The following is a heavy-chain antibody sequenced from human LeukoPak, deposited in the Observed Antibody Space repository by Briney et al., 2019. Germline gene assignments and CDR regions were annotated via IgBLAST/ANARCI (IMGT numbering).Heavy chain of an antibody. V-gene: IGHV3-33*01. CDR3: ARGGDGYPRPYYYYGMDV. CDR1: GFTFSSYG. D-gene: IGHD5-24*01. J-gene: IGHJ6*02. CDR2: IWYDGSNK. Sequence: PGGSLRLSCAASGFTFSSYGMHWVRQAPGKGLEWVAVIWYDGSNKYYADSVKGRFTISRDNSKNTLYLQMNSLRAEDTAVYYCARGGDGYPRPYYYYGMDVWGQGTTATVSS.